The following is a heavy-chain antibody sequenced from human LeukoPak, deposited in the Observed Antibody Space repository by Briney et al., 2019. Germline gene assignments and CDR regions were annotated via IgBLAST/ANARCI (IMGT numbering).Heavy chain of an antibody. CDR1: GFAFNKYG. D-gene: IGHD1-14*01. CDR3: VRDPSNTVGRNIYFDY. V-gene: IGHV1-18*01. J-gene: IGHJ4*02. Sequence: ASVKVSCKASGFAFNKYGFSWVRQAPGQGPEWLGWISAYDGRTNYAQNLQGRLTLTTDTSTTTAYMELRSLTSDDTAVYYCVRDPSNTVGRNIYFDYWGQGTLVTVSS. CDR2: ISAYDGRT.